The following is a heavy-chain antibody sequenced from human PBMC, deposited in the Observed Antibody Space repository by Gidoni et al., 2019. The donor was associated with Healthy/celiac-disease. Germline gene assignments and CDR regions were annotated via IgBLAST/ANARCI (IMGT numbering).Heavy chain of an antibody. CDR1: GFTFSDYY. V-gene: IGHV3-11*01. CDR2: ISSSGSTI. CDR3: ASTLVVPAAMYAFDI. J-gene: IGHJ3*02. Sequence: QVQLVESGGGLVKPGGSLRLSCAASGFTFSDYYMSWIRQAPGKGWEWVSYISSSGSTIYYADSVKGRFTISRDNAKNSLYLQMNSLRAEDTAVYYCASTLVVPAAMYAFDIWGQGTMVTVSS. D-gene: IGHD2-2*01.